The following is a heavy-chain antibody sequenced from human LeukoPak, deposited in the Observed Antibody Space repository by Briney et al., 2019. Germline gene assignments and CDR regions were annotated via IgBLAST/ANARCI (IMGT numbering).Heavy chain of an antibody. Sequence: ASVKVSCTASGGTFSSYAISWVRQAPGQGLEWMGRIIPIFGIANYAQKFQGRVTITADKSTSTAYMELSSPRSEDTAVYYCARDTDYNYYDSSGYYQPNFDYWGQGTLVTVSS. D-gene: IGHD3-22*01. CDR3: ARDTDYNYYDSSGYYQPNFDY. CDR1: GGTFSSYA. V-gene: IGHV1-69*04. CDR2: IIPIFGIA. J-gene: IGHJ4*02.